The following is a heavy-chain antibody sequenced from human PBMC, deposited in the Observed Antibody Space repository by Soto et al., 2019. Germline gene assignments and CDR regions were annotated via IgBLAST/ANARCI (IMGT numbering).Heavy chain of an antibody. Sequence: QVQLVQSGSEVKTPGSSVKISCKASGGTFRTYAISWVRQAPGQALEWMGRIIPMFATANYAQKFQGRVSITADDFTNTVYMEVSSLRSEDTAVYSCATGTQNFGAAVDHWGQGTLVTVSS. V-gene: IGHV1-69*01. D-gene: IGHD3-16*01. CDR3: ATGTQNFGAAVDH. CDR2: IIPMFATA. J-gene: IGHJ4*02. CDR1: GGTFRTYA.